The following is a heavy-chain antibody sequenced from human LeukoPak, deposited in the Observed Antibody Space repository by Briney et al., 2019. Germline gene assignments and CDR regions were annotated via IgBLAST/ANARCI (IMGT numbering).Heavy chain of an antibody. CDR1: GFTFNNYA. V-gene: IGHV3-23*01. CDR3: ARDGTLGYCSGGNCYSNY. Sequence: GGSLRLSCAASGFTFNNYAMSWVRQAPGKGLEWVSAISGSGRDTYYADSMKGRFTISRDNAKNSLYLQMNSLRDEDTAVYYCARDGTLGYCSGGNCYSNYWGQGTLVTVSS. D-gene: IGHD2-15*01. J-gene: IGHJ4*02. CDR2: ISGSGRDT.